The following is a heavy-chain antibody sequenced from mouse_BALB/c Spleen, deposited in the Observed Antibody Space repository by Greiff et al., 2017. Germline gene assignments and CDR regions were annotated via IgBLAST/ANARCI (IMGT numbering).Heavy chain of an antibody. D-gene: IGHD2-4*01. CDR2: IDPANGNT. V-gene: IGHV14-3*02. Sequence: EVQLQQSGAELVKPGASVKLSCTASGFNIKDTYMHWVKQRPEQGLEWIGRIDPANGNTKYDPKFQGKATITADTSSNTAYLQLSSLTSEDTAVYYCARARMITYFDYWGQGTTLTVSS. J-gene: IGHJ2*01. CDR1: GFNIKDTY. CDR3: ARARMITYFDY.